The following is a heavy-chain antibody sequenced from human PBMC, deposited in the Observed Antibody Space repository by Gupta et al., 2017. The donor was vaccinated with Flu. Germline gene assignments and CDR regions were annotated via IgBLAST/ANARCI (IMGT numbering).Heavy chain of an antibody. CDR3: ARALYDGGRYTGGGVVLRF. CDR1: GFTLSSYE. D-gene: IGHD4-23*01. J-gene: IGHJ4*02. CDR2: KNSGGLGL. V-gene: IGHV3-48*03. Sequence: EVQLVESGGDLVQPGGSLRLSWAAFGFTLSSYEMNWVRQAPGEGLEWNSNKNSGGLGLHYANPVGGRFTVSRDNARNSLYLQMNSLRAEDTAVYSCARALYDGGRYTGGGVVLRFWGQGTRVTVSS.